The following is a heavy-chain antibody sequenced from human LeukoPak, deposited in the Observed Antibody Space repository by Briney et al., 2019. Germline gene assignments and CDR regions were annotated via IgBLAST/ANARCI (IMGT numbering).Heavy chain of an antibody. V-gene: IGHV3-30*18. D-gene: IGHD3-10*01. Sequence: GRSLSLSCAASGFTFSSYGMHWVRQAPGKGLEWVAVISYDGSNKYYADSVKGRFTISRDNSKNTLYLQMNSLRAEDTAVYYCAKRGSGSYYEDYWGQGTLVTVSS. CDR2: ISYDGSNK. CDR3: AKRGSGSYYEDY. CDR1: GFTFSSYG. J-gene: IGHJ4*02.